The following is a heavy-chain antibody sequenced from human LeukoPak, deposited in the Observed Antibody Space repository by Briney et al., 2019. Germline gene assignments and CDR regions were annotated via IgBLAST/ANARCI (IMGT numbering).Heavy chain of an antibody. CDR1: GFTVSSNY. CDR3: AKDPDCTSGVCYTFFDY. Sequence: GGSLRLSCAASGFTVSSNYMSWVRQAPGKGLEWVSAISGSGGSTYYADSVKGRFSISRDNSKNTLYLQMNSLRAEDTAVYYCAKDPDCTSGVCYTFFDYWGQGTLVTVSS. J-gene: IGHJ4*02. V-gene: IGHV3-23*01. CDR2: ISGSGGST. D-gene: IGHD2-8*01.